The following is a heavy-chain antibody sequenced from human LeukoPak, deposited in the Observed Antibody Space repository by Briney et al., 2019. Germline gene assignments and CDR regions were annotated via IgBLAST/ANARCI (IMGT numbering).Heavy chain of an antibody. CDR2: ISSSGSYI. CDR1: GFTFTSYT. D-gene: IGHD2-21*01. CDR3: ARSLIADGAFDI. Sequence: GGSLRLSCAASGFTFTSYTMNWVRQAPGKGLEWVSDISSSGSYIDYADSVKGRFTTSRDNAKNSLFLQMNSLRAEDTAVYYCARSLIADGAFDIWGQGTMVTVSS. V-gene: IGHV3-21*01. J-gene: IGHJ3*02.